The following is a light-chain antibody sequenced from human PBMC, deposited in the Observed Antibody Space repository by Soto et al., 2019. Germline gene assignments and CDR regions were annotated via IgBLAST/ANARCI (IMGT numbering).Light chain of an antibody. CDR2: DVS. Sequence: QSVLTQPASVSGSPGQSITISCIGTSSDVGSYNYVSWYQQHPGKAPKLMVYDVSNRPSGVSNRFSGSKSGNTASLTISGLQAEDEADYYCSSYTTTTLGVFGTGTKVTVL. V-gene: IGLV2-14*01. J-gene: IGLJ1*01. CDR3: SSYTTTTLGV. CDR1: SSDVGSYNY.